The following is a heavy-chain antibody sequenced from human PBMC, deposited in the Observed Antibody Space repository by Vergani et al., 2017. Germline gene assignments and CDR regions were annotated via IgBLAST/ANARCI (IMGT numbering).Heavy chain of an antibody. V-gene: IGHV4-30-2*01. J-gene: IGHJ6*03. Sequence: QLQLQESGSGLVKPSQTLSLTCAVSGDSITNGGFSWNWIRQPPGKGPEWIGYIFPSGNSDYNPSLKNRVSISLDKSKNQFSLWVNSVTAADTGVYFCARASLRALVGYYYYMDVWGKGKTVVVSS. CDR3: ARASLRALVGYYYYMDV. CDR1: GDSITNGGFS. D-gene: IGHD3-16*02. CDR2: IFPSGNS.